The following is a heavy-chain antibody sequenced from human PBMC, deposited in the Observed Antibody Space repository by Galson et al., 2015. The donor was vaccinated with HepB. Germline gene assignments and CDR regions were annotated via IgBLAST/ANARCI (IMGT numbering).Heavy chain of an antibody. J-gene: IGHJ6*02. D-gene: IGHD6-13*01. Sequence: SLRLSCAASGLTFSSYSMNWVRQAPGKGLEWVSSISSSSSYIYYADSVKGRFTISRDNAKNSLYLQMNSLRAEDTAVYYCAREKTAGTFYYGMDVWAKGPRSPSP. CDR3: AREKTAGTFYYGMDV. CDR1: GLTFSSYS. V-gene: IGHV3-21*01. CDR2: ISSSSSYI.